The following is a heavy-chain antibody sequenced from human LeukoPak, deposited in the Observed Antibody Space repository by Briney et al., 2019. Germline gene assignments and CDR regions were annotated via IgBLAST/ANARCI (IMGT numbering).Heavy chain of an antibody. CDR3: ARGREGISLDY. Sequence: GASVKLSCNASGYTFTGYYVHWVRQPPGQGLGWMGRIIPILGIANYAQKFQGRVTITEDKSTSTAYMELSSLRSEDTAVYYCARGREGISLDYWGQGTLATVSS. CDR1: GYTFTGYY. D-gene: IGHD3-10*01. V-gene: IGHV1-69*02. CDR2: IIPILGIA. J-gene: IGHJ4*02.